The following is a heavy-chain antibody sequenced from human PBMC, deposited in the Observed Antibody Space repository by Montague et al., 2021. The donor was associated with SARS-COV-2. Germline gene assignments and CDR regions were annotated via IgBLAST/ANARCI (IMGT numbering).Heavy chain of an antibody. CDR3: AREVVLVPYCFDY. CDR1: GEPISGFY. Sequence: SETLSLTCTVSGEPISGFYWNWIRQSAGEGLEWIGRIYTTGSTNYNPSLKSRVTMSVDTSKNQLSLKLTSVTAADTAVYYCAREVVLVPYCFDYWGQGALVAVSS. J-gene: IGHJ4*02. V-gene: IGHV4-4*07. CDR2: IYTTGST. D-gene: IGHD2-21*01.